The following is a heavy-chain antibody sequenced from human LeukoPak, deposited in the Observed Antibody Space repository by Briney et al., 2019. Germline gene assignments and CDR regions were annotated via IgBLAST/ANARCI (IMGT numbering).Heavy chain of an antibody. Sequence: GGSLRLSCAASGFTFSSYAMHWVRQAPGKGLEWVGFIRSKAYGGTTEYAASVKGRFTISRDDSKSIAYLQMNSLKTEDTAVYYCTRDKDITIFGVVKAYYYYYMDVWGKGTTVTVSS. J-gene: IGHJ6*03. CDR3: TRDKDITIFGVVKAYYYYYMDV. CDR1: GFTFSSYA. D-gene: IGHD3-3*01. CDR2: IRSKAYGGTT. V-gene: IGHV3-49*04.